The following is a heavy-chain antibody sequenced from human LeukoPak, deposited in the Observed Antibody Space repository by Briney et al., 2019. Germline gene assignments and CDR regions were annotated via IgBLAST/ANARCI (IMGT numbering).Heavy chain of an antibody. V-gene: IGHV1-18*04. Sequence: GASVKVSCKTSGYTFTSYGISWVRQAPGQGLEWMGWISTYNGNTNYAQKLQGRVTMTTDTSTTTAYMELRSLRSDDSAVYYCARRGGQLWPLDYWGQGTLVTVSS. CDR2: ISTYNGNT. D-gene: IGHD5-18*01. CDR1: GYTFTSYG. J-gene: IGHJ4*02. CDR3: ARRGGQLWPLDY.